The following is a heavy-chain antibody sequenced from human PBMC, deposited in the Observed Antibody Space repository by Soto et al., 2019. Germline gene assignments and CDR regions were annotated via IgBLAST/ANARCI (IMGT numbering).Heavy chain of an antibody. CDR3: PTDIMITFGGVIVMYYYYGMDV. J-gene: IGHJ6*02. CDR2: IKSKTDGGTT. Sequence: GESLKISCAASGFTFSSAWMSWVRQAPGKGLEWGGRIKSKTDGGTTDYAAPVKGSITIARYESKNTLYLQMNILKTADSAVYSCPTDIMITFGGVIVMYYYYGMDVWGQGTTVTVSS. CDR1: GFTFSSAW. D-gene: IGHD3-16*02. V-gene: IGHV3-15*01.